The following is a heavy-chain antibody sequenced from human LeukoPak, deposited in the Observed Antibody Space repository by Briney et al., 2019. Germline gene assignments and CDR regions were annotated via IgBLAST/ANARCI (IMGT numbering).Heavy chain of an antibody. Sequence: SETLSLTCTVSGGSISSYYWSWIRQPPGKGLEWIGYIYYSGSTNYNPSLKSRVTISVDTSKNQFSLKLSSVTAADTAVYYCARNSRFGEYEDYWGQGTLVTVSS. CDR1: GGSISSYY. D-gene: IGHD3-10*01. CDR3: ARNSRFGEYEDY. J-gene: IGHJ4*02. V-gene: IGHV4-59*01. CDR2: IYYSGST.